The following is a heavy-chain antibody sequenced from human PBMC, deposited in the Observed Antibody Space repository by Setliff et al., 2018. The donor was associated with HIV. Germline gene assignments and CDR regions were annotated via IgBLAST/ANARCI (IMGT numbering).Heavy chain of an antibody. D-gene: IGHD2-8*01. V-gene: IGHV3-74*01. Sequence: GGSLRLSCAASEFTFNNYEMNWVRQAPGKGLVWVSQIDDDGRTTYADSVKGRFTISRDNAKNTLYLQMNSLRAEDTAVYYCARASGCTNGVCYAYGYYSLDVWGQGTTVTVSS. CDR3: ARASGCTNGVCYAYGYYSLDV. CDR1: EFTFNNYE. J-gene: IGHJ6*02. CDR2: IDDDGRT.